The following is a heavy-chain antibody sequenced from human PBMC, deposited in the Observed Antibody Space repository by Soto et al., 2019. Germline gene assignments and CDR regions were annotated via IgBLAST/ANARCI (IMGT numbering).Heavy chain of an antibody. CDR2: LYSGGDT. D-gene: IGHD3-22*01. Sequence: GGSLRLSCVVSEFTVSSNYMSWVRQAPGKGLEWVSVLYSGGDTYYADSVKGRFIISRDNSKNTLYLQMNSLRAEDTAVYYCARNLHHYDSSGRTPSPEYFQHWGQGTLVTVSS. CDR1: EFTVSSNY. CDR3: ARNLHHYDSSGRTPSPEYFQH. V-gene: IGHV3-66*01. J-gene: IGHJ1*01.